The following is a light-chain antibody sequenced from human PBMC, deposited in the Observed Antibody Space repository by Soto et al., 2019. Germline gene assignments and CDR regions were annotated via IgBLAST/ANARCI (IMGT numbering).Light chain of an antibody. CDR2: DVS. CDR1: SRDVGGYNY. Sequence: SALTQPASVSGSPGQSITISCTGTSRDVGGYNYVSWYQQHPGKAPKLMVYDVSNRPSGVSNRFSGSKSGNTASLTISGLQAEDEADYYCSSYTTSSTLFGTGTKVTVL. J-gene: IGLJ1*01. CDR3: SSYTTSSTL. V-gene: IGLV2-14*01.